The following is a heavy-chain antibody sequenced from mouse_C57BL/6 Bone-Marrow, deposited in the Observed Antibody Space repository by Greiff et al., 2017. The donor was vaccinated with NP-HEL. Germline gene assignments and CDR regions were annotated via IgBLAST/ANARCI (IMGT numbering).Heavy chain of an antibody. D-gene: IGHD2-4*01. CDR3: ARGRLRKKAWFAY. CDR1: GFTFSSYA. V-gene: IGHV5-4*01. CDR2: ISDGGSYT. J-gene: IGHJ3*01. Sequence: VQLKESGGGLVKPGGSLKLSCAASGFTFSSYAMSWVRQTPEKRLEWVATISDGGSYTYYPDNVKGRFTISRDNAKNNLYLQMSHLKSEDTAMYYCARGRLRKKAWFAYWGQGTLVTVSA.